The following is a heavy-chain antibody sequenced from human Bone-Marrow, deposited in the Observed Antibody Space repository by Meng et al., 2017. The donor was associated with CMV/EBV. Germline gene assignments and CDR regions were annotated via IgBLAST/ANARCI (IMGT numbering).Heavy chain of an antibody. CDR2: IDNNDGRST. D-gene: IGHD1-26*01. V-gene: IGHV3-74*01. CDR3: ARGVAESLGWEMGY. Sequence: EVQWVESGGTLVQPGGSLRLSCGFSGFTVRNYWMHWVRQRSGKGLEWVSRIDNNDGRSTSYADSVRGRFTISRDNAKNTLYLQMDSLRVEDTAVYYCARGVAESLGWEMGYWGQGTLVTVSS. CDR1: GFTVRNYW. J-gene: IGHJ4*02.